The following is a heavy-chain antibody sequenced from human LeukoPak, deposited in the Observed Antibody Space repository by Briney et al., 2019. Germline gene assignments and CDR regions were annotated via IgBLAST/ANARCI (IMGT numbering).Heavy chain of an antibody. J-gene: IGHJ4*02. V-gene: IGHV3-33*06. Sequence: PGRSLRLSCAASGFTFSSYGMHWVRQAPGKGLEWVAVIWYDGSNKYYADSVKGRFTISRDNSMKTVYLQMNSLRAEDTAIYYCAKRIQYSSSSAYFDYWGQGTLVTVSS. D-gene: IGHD6-6*01. CDR3: AKRIQYSSSSAYFDY. CDR2: IWYDGSNK. CDR1: GFTFSSYG.